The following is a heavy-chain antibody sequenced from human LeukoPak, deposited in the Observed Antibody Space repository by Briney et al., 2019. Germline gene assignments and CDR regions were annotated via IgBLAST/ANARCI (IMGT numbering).Heavy chain of an antibody. Sequence: PGGSLRLSCAASGFAFSSYEMNWVRQAPGKGLEWASYISSSGSTIYYADSVKGRFTISRDNAKNSLYLQMNSLRTEDTAVYYCARDGGTYCYWGQGTLVTVSS. CDR3: ARDGGTYCY. CDR1: GFAFSSYE. D-gene: IGHD1-26*01. V-gene: IGHV3-48*03. J-gene: IGHJ4*02. CDR2: ISSSGSTI.